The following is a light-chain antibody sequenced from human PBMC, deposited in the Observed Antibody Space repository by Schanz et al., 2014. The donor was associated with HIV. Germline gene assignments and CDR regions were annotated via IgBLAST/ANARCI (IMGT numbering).Light chain of an antibody. J-gene: IGLJ1*01. CDR1: SSDVGGYNF. CDR3: SSYTSSSTYV. CDR2: DVR. Sequence: QFALTQPASLSGSPGQSITISCTGTSSDVGGYNFVSWYQQHPDKAPKVMIYDVRNRPSGVSNRFSGSKSGNTASLTISGLQAEDEAYYYCSSYTSSSTYVFGTGTKLTVL. V-gene: IGLV2-14*03.